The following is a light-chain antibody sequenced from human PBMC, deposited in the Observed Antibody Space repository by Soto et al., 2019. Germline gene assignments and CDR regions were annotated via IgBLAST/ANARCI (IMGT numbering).Light chain of an antibody. V-gene: IGLV2-8*01. CDR1: SSDVGGYNY. J-gene: IGLJ3*02. CDR2: EVT. CDR3: NSYAASNYCSLV. Sequence: QSALTQPPSASGSPGQSVTISCTGTSSDVGGYNYVSWYQQYPGRAPKLMIYEVTKRPSGVPDPFSGSKSGNTASLSVSGLRLEDDADYDYNSYAASNYCSLVFGGGTKVTVL.